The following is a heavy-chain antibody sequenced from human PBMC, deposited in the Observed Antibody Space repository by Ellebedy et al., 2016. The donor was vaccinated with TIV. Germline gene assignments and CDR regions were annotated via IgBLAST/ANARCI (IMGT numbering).Heavy chain of an antibody. CDR2: IIPIFGTA. CDR3: ANSCRAMVRGLSCGFDP. V-gene: IGHV1-69*13. CDR1: GGTFSSYA. D-gene: IGHD3-10*01. Sequence: SVKVSCXASGGTFSSYAISWVRQAPGQGLEWMGGIIPIFGTANYAQKFQGRVTITADESTSTAYMELSSLRSEDTAVYYCANSCRAMVRGLSCGFDPWGQGTLVTVSS. J-gene: IGHJ5*02.